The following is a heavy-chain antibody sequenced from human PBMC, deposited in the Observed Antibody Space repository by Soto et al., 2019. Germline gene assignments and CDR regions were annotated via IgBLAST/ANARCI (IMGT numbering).Heavy chain of an antibody. Sequence: QVQLVQSGAEVKKPGSSVKVSCKASGGTFSSYAISWVRQAPGQGLEWMGGIIPIFGTANYAQKFQGRVTITADESRSTAYMERSSLRSEDTAVYYCARERIAAAGTNAFDIWGQGTMVTVSS. CDR1: GGTFSSYA. V-gene: IGHV1-69*12. D-gene: IGHD6-13*01. J-gene: IGHJ3*02. CDR3: ARERIAAAGTNAFDI. CDR2: IIPIFGTA.